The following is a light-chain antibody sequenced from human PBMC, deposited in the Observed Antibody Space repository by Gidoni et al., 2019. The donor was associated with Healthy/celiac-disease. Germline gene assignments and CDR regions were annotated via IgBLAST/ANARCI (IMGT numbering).Light chain of an antibody. J-gene: IGKJ5*01. CDR2: GAS. Sequence: EIVLTQSPGTLSLSPGERATLSCRASQSVSSSYLAWYQQKPGQAPRPLIYGASSRATGIPDRFSGSGSGTDFTLTISRREPEDFAVYYCQQYGSSPITFXQXTRLXIK. CDR3: QQYGSSPIT. CDR1: QSVSSSY. V-gene: IGKV3-20*01.